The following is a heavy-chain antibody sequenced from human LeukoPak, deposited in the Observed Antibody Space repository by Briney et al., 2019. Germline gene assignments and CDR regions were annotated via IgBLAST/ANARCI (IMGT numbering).Heavy chain of an antibody. CDR2: INHSGST. J-gene: IGHJ6*03. CDR3: ARGRIASGAYYYYMDV. CDR1: GGSFSGYY. D-gene: IGHD2-21*01. V-gene: IGHV4-34*01. Sequence: ASETLSLTCAVFGGSFSGYYWSWIRQPPGKGLEWTGEINHSGSTIYNPSFKSRVTISVDTSKNQVSLKLSSVTAADTAVYYCARGRIASGAYYYYMDVWGKGTTVTVSS.